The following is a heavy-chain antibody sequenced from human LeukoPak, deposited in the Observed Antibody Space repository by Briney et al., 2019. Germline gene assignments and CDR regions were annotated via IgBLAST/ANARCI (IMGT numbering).Heavy chain of an antibody. J-gene: IGHJ2*01. V-gene: IGHV3-23*01. CDR3: AKSSEDGDWYFDL. Sequence: EGSLRLSCAASGFTFSTYTVSWVRQPPGKGLEWVSAISGSGGYTYYADSVKGRLTLSRDNSKNTLYLQMNSLRAEDTAVYYCAKSSEDGDWYFDLWGRGTLVTVSS. CDR2: ISGSGGYT. CDR1: GFTFSTYT. D-gene: IGHD4-17*01.